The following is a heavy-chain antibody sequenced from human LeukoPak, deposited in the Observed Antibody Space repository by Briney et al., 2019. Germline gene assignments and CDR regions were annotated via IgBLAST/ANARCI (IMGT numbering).Heavy chain of an antibody. CDR1: GFTFSNYE. D-gene: IGHD6-25*01. V-gene: IGHV3-48*03. CDR2: ISSSGSTI. Sequence: GGSLRLSCGASGFTFSNYEMNWVRQPPGKGLEWVSYISSSGSTIYYADSLKRRFNISRDNAKNSLYLQMNSLRAEETAVYYCARETYSSGWYFDCWGQGTLVTVSS. CDR3: ARETYSSGWYFDC. J-gene: IGHJ4*02.